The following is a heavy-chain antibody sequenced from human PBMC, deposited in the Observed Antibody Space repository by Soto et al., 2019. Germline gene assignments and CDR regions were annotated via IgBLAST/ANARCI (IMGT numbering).Heavy chain of an antibody. CDR2: IIPIFGTA. V-gene: IGHV1-69*13. J-gene: IGHJ6*02. CDR1: GVTFSSYA. Sequence: SVKVSFKASGVTFSSYAISWVRHAPGQGLEWMGGIIPIFGTANYAQKFQGRVTITADESTSTAYMELSSLRSEDTAVYYCARELKEYYYYGMDVWGQGTTVTVSS. CDR3: ARELKEYYYYGMDV.